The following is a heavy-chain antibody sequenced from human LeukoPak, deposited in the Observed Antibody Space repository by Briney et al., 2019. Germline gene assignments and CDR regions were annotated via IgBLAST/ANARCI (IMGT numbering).Heavy chain of an antibody. Sequence: ASVKVSCKASGYTFTGYYMHWVRQAPGQGLEWMGWINPNSGGTNYAQKFQGRVTITRDTSISTAYMELSRLRSDDTAVYYCAREPADSSGYYYVSDYFDYWGQGTLVTVSS. V-gene: IGHV1-2*02. J-gene: IGHJ4*02. CDR1: GYTFTGYY. CDR3: AREPADSSGYYYVSDYFDY. CDR2: INPNSGGT. D-gene: IGHD3-22*01.